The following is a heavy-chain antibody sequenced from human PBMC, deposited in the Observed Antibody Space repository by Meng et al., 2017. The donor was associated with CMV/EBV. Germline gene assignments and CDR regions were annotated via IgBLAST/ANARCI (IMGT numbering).Heavy chain of an antibody. Sequence: GGSLRLSCAASGFTFDDYTMHWVRQAPGKGLEWVSLISWDGGSTYYADSVKGRFTISRDNAKNSLYLQMNSLRAEDTAVYYCARNYVPAAISGDAFDIWGQGTMVTVSS. D-gene: IGHD2-2*01. CDR3: ARNYVPAAISGDAFDI. V-gene: IGHV3-43*01. CDR2: ISWDGGST. J-gene: IGHJ3*02. CDR1: GFTFDDYT.